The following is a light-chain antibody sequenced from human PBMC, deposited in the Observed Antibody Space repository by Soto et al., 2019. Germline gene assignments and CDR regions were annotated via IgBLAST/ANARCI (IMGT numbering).Light chain of an antibody. Sequence: QSALTQPPSASGSPGQSVTISCTGASSDVGGYNFVSWYQQRPGKAPKVIIYEVSKRPSGVPDRFSGSKSGNTASLTVSGFQAEDEADYYCSSYAGSHYVFGTGTKVTVL. CDR3: SSYAGSHYV. J-gene: IGLJ1*01. CDR1: SSDVGGYNF. CDR2: EVS. V-gene: IGLV2-8*01.